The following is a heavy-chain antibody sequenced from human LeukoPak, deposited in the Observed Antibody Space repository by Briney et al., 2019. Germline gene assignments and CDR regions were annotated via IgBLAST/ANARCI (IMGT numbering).Heavy chain of an antibody. V-gene: IGHV1-8*02. Sequence: ASVKVSCKASGGTFSSYAISWVRQAPGQGLEWMGWMNPNSGNTGYAQKFQGRVTMTRNTSISTAYMELSSLRSEDTAVYYCARGRYSYGLFDPWGQGTLVTVSS. J-gene: IGHJ5*02. CDR2: MNPNSGNT. CDR3: ARGRYSYGLFDP. CDR1: GGTFSSYA. D-gene: IGHD5-18*01.